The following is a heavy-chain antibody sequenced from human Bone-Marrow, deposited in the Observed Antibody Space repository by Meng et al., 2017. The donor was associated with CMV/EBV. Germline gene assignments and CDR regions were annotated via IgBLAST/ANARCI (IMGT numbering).Heavy chain of an antibody. D-gene: IGHD1-20*01. CDR3: ARGHNWNYYYYYVIDV. V-gene: IGHV1-8*02. CDR1: GYTFTSYD. J-gene: IGHJ6*02. Sequence: ASVKVSCKASGYTFTSYDINWVRQATGQGLEWMGWMNPNSGNTGYAQKFQGRVTMTRNTSISTTYMELSSLRSEDTAVYYCARGHNWNYYYYYVIDVWGQGTTVTVSS. CDR2: MNPNSGNT.